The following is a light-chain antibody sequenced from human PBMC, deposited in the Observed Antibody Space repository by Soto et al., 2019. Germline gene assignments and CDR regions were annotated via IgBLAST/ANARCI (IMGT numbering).Light chain of an antibody. CDR3: QQYNSYPRT. J-gene: IGKJ1*01. V-gene: IGKV1-5*01. Sequence: DILMTQSPSTLSAYVGDRVTINCRASQSISSWLAWYQQKPGKAPKLLIYDASSLESGVPSRFSGSGSGTEFTLTIGSLQPDDFATYYCQQYNSYPRTFGQGTKVDI. CDR1: QSISSW. CDR2: DAS.